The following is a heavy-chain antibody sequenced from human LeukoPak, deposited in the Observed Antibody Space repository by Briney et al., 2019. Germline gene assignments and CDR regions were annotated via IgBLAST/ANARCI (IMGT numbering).Heavy chain of an antibody. J-gene: IGHJ3*02. CDR3: ARGCRYSSSSCAFDI. CDR1: GFTFSDYY. CDR2: ISSSGSTI. V-gene: IGHV3-11*04. Sequence: GGSLRLSCAASGFTFSDYYMSWIRQAPGKGLEWVSCISSSGSTIYYADSVKGRLTISRDNAKNSLYLQMNSLRAEDTAVYYCARGCRYSSSSCAFDIWGQGTMVTVSS. D-gene: IGHD6-6*01.